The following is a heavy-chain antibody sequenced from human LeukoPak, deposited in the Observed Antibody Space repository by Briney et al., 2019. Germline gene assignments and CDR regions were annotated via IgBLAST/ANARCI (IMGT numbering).Heavy chain of an antibody. Sequence: SETLSLTCAVSGYSISSGYYWGWIRQPPGKGLEWSGSIYHSGGTYYNPSLKSRVTISVDTSKNQFSLKLSSVTAADTAVYYCARGGLQPTVWGQGTLVTVSS. J-gene: IGHJ4*02. V-gene: IGHV4-38-2*01. D-gene: IGHD5-24*01. CDR3: ARGGLQPTV. CDR2: IYHSGGT. CDR1: GYSISSGYY.